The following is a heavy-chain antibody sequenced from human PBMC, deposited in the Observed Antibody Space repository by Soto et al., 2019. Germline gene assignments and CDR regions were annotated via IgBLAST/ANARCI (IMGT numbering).Heavy chain of an antibody. CDR2: IYYSGST. V-gene: IGHV4-59*01. CDR3: ARDRRDRGDYDY. J-gene: IGHJ4*02. Sequence: PSETLSLTCTVSGGSISSYYWSWIRQPPGKGLEWIGYIYYSGSTNYNPSLKSRVTISVDTSKNQFSLKLSSVTAADTAVYYCARDRRDRGDYDYWGQGTLVTVSS. CDR1: GGSISSYY. D-gene: IGHD3-10*01.